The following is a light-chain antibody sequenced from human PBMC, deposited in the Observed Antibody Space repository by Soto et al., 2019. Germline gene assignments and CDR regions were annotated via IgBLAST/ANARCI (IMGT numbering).Light chain of an antibody. CDR2: AAS. J-gene: IGKJ3*01. CDR3: QQYYSFPFT. CDR1: QEISSY. Sequence: AIRMTQSPSSYSASTGDRVTITCRASQEISSYLAWYQKKPGQAPELLIYAASTLQTGVPSRFSGYGFGTNFTLTISCLQSEDFATYYCQQYYSFPFTFGPGTTVDIK. V-gene: IGKV1-8*01.